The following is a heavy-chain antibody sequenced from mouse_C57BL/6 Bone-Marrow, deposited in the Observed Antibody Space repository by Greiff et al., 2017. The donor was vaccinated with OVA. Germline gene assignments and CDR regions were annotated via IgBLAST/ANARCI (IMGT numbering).Heavy chain of an antibody. D-gene: IGHD2-1*01. CDR2: INPNNGGT. V-gene: IGHV1-26*01. J-gene: IGHJ3*01. CDR1: GYTFTDYY. CDR3: ARAIYYGIPWFAY. Sequence: EVKLQQSGPELVKPGASVKISCKASGYTFTDYYMNWVKQSHGKSLEWIGDINPNNGGTSYNQKFKGKATLTVDKSSSTAYMELRSLTSEDSAVYYCARAIYYGIPWFAYWGQGTLVTVSA.